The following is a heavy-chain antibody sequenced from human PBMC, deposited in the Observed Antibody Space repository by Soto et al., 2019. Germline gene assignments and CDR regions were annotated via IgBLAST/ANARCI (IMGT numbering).Heavy chain of an antibody. J-gene: IGHJ4*02. V-gene: IGHV4-59*01. CDR2: IHYSGST. CDR1: GGSISNYY. D-gene: IGHD1-7*01. CDR3: ARDLQLRVCDY. Sequence: PSATLSLTCAVSGGSISNYYWSWIRQPPGKGLEWIGYIHYSGSTNYSPSLKSRVTMTRDTSISTAYMELSRLRSDDTAVYYCARDLQLRVCDYWGQGTLVTVSS.